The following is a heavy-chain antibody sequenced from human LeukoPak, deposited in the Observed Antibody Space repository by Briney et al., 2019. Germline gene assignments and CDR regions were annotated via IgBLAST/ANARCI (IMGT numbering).Heavy chain of an antibody. Sequence: SETLSLTCTVSGGSISSGSYYWSWIRQPAGKGLEWIGRIYTSGITNYNPSLKSRVTISVDTCKNQFSLKLSSVTAADTAVYYCARGPTYCSSSSCLQGEWGQGTLVTVSS. D-gene: IGHD2-15*01. J-gene: IGHJ4*02. CDR1: GGSISSGSYY. CDR3: ARGPTYCSSSSCLQGE. CDR2: IYTSGIT. V-gene: IGHV4-61*02.